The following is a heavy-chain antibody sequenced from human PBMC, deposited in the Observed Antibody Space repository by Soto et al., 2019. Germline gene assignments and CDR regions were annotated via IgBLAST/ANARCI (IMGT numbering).Heavy chain of an antibody. CDR1: GFTFSSYA. D-gene: IGHD5-18*01. Sequence: PGGSLRLSCSASGFTFSSYAMHWVRQAPGKGLEYVSAISSNGGSTYYADSVKGRFTISRDNSKNTLYLQISSLRAEDTAVYYCVSVSGYSYGYRFDYWGQGTLVTVSS. V-gene: IGHV3-64D*08. J-gene: IGHJ4*02. CDR2: ISSNGGST. CDR3: VSVSGYSYGYRFDY.